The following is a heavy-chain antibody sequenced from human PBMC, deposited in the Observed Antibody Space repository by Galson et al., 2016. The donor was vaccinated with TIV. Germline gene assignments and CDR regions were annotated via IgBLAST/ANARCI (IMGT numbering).Heavy chain of an antibody. CDR3: ARVQESLAAVEAFDV. Sequence: SLRLSCAASGFTFNTCGMNWVRQAPGKGLEWVSTIYSGGTPEYADSVKGRFIISRDTLKNTVSLQMNTLRTEDTAVYFCARVQESLAAVEAFDVWGQGTLVTVSS. V-gene: IGHV3-53*01. J-gene: IGHJ3*01. CDR2: IYSGGTP. D-gene: IGHD2-15*01. CDR1: GFTFNTCG.